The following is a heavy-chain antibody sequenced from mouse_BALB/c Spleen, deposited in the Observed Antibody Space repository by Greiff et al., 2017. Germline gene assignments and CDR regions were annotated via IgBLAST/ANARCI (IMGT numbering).Heavy chain of an antibody. J-gene: IGHJ2*01. D-gene: IGHD4-1*01. CDR3: AANWDYFDY. Sequence: EVQLVESGPELVKPGASVKISFKASGYTFTDYNMHWVKQSHGKSLEWIGYIYPYNGGTGYNQKFKSKATLTVDNSSSTAYMELRSLTSEDSAVYYCAANWDYFDYWGQGTTLTVSS. CDR2: IYPYNGGT. V-gene: IGHV1S29*02. CDR1: GYTFTDYN.